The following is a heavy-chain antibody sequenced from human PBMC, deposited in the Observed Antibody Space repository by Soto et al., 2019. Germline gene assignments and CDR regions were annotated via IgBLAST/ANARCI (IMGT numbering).Heavy chain of an antibody. J-gene: IGHJ4*02. CDR2: IYHGEST. CDR3: ARGDYGDFDY. V-gene: IGHV4-4*02. D-gene: IGHD4-17*01. CDR1: GGPTTRSTW. Sequence: QVQLQESGPGLVKPSVTLSLTGAVSGGPTTRSTWLIWFGNPPGKGLEWIGEIYHGESTNYNPSLKSRVTISVDKSKNQFSLKLSSVTAADTAVYYCARGDYGDFDYWGQGTLVTVSS.